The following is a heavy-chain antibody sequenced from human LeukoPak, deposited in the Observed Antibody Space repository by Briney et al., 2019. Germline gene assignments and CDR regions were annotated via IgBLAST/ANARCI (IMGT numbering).Heavy chain of an antibody. CDR1: GGSISSGGYY. CDR2: IYHSGST. D-gene: IGHD6-13*01. J-gene: IGHJ4*02. Sequence: PSQTLSLTCTVSGGSISSGGYYWSWIRQPPGKGLEWIGYIYHSGSTYYNPSLKSRVTISVDRSKSQFSLKLSSVTAADTAVYYCARGYAAAGTSFDYWGQGTLVTVSS. V-gene: IGHV4-30-2*01. CDR3: ARGYAAAGTSFDY.